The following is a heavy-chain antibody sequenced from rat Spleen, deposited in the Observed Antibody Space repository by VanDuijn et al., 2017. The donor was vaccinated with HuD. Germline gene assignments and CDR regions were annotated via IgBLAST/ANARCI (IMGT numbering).Heavy chain of an antibody. Sequence: QVQLKESGPGLAQPSQTLSLTCTVAGFSLTSYNVHWVRQPPGKDLEWMGIIWNAAGTQYNSALKSRLSISKDTSKSQVFLKVNSLQTEDTATYYCARAPTYYGYNYFDYWGQGVMVTVSS. CDR3: ARAPTYYGYNYFDY. D-gene: IGHD1-9*01. CDR2: IWNAAGT. CDR1: GFSLTSYN. J-gene: IGHJ2*01. V-gene: IGHV2-41*01.